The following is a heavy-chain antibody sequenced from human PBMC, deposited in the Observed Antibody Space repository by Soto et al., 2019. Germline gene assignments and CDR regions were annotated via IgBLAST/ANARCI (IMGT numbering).Heavy chain of an antibody. Sequence: QMQLVQSGAEVKKPGSSVKVSCKASGGTFSSYAISWVRQAPGQGLEWMGGIIPIFGTANYAQKFQGRVTITADESTSTAYMELSSLRSEDTAVYYCARDHSGSYPYYYYDYGMDVWGQGTTVTVSS. CDR3: ARDHSGSYPYYYYDYGMDV. CDR2: IIPIFGTA. D-gene: IGHD3-10*01. V-gene: IGHV1-69*01. J-gene: IGHJ6*02. CDR1: GGTFSSYA.